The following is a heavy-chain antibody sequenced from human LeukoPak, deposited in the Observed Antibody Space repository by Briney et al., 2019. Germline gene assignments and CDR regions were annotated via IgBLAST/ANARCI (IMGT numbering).Heavy chain of an antibody. V-gene: IGHV1-2*06. J-gene: IGHJ5*02. CDR2: INPNSGDT. CDR1: GYTFTVYY. D-gene: IGHD2-15*01. Sequence: EASVKVSCKASGYTFTVYYMYWVRQAPGQGLEWMGRINPNSGDTDYAQNFQGRVTMTRDTSISTAYMELTNLRSDDTAVYYCARGYCSGGTCYLVKNWFDPWGQGTLVTVSS. CDR3: ARGYCSGGTCYLVKNWFDP.